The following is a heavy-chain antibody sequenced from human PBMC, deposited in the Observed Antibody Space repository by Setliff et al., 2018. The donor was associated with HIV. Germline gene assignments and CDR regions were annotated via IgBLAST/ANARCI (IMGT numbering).Heavy chain of an antibody. CDR1: GYTLSELS. CDR2: FDPQDGET. Sequence: RASVKVSCKVYGYTLSELSIHWVRQAPGKGLEWMGYFDPQDGETVYAQKFQGRVTLTEDTSTGTAYMEPSGLRSEDTAVYYCARRSGWELQYFDYWGQGTLVTVSS. V-gene: IGHV1-24*01. CDR3: ARRSGWELQYFDY. D-gene: IGHD1-26*01. J-gene: IGHJ4*02.